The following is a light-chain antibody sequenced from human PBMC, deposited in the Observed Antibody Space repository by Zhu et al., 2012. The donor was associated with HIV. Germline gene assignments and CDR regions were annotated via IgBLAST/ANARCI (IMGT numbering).Light chain of an antibody. CDR3: QQYATTPWT. V-gene: IGKV3-20*01. J-gene: IGKJ1*01. CDR1: QSVSSNY. Sequence: EIVLTQSPDTLSLSPGERATLSCRASQSVSSNYLAWYQQKPGQAPRLLIYGTSSRATGISDGFSGSGSGTEFTLTIRRLEPEDFAVYYCQQYATTPWTFGQGTKVEIK. CDR2: GTS.